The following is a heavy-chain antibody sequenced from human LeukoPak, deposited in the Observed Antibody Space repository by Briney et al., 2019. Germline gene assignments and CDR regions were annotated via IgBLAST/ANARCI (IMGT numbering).Heavy chain of an antibody. CDR1: GFTVSNNS. V-gene: IGHV3-21*01. Sequence: PGGSLRLSCAASGFTVSNNSMTWVRQAPGKGLEWVSSISSTSSYIYYADSVKGGCTIARDNAKKSLYMQINSLRAEETAVYYCARLELNYYGMDVWGQGTPVTVSS. CDR3: ARLELNYYGMDV. CDR2: ISSTSSYI. J-gene: IGHJ6*02. D-gene: IGHD3-10*01.